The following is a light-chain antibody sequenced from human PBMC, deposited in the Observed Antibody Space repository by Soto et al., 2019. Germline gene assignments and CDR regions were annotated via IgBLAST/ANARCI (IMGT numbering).Light chain of an antibody. CDR2: DTN. CDR1: TGAVTSGHY. Sequence: QTVVTQEPSLTVSPGGTVTLTCGSSTGAVTSGHYPYWFQQKPGQSPRTLIYDTNNKYSWTPARFSGSLLGGRAALTLSGAQPEDEAEYYCLLLYPGTRRVFGPGTKLTVL. V-gene: IGLV7-46*01. CDR3: LLLYPGTRRV. J-gene: IGLJ1*01.